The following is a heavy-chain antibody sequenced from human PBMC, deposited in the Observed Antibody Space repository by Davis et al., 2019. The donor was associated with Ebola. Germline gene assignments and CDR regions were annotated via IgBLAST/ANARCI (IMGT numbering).Heavy chain of an antibody. D-gene: IGHD6-19*01. J-gene: IGHJ6*02. V-gene: IGHV4-39*01. Sequence: ETMSLTCTISGGSFSSIGSSWGWIRQAPGKGLEWIGSLYYTGNTFYNPSLKSRVTILVDTSYNHLSLKLKSVTAADTATYFCARHSPLDAVSHLGLNLWGHGTTVTVSS. CDR3: ARHSPLDAVSHLGLNL. CDR2: LYYTGNT. CDR1: GGSFSSIGSS.